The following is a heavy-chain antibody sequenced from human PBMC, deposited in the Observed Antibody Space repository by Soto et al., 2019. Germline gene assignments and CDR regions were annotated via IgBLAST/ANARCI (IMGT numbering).Heavy chain of an antibody. CDR1: GYSFTSYW. CDR3: ARLSRGDYYDSSEWFGP. D-gene: IGHD3-22*01. J-gene: IGHJ5*02. CDR2: IYPGDSDT. Sequence: GESLKISCKGSGYSFTSYWIGWVRQMPGKGLEWMGIIYPGDSDTRYSPSFQGQVTISADKSISTAYLQWSSLKASDTAMYYCARLSRGDYYDSSEWFGPWGQGTLVTVSS. V-gene: IGHV5-51*01.